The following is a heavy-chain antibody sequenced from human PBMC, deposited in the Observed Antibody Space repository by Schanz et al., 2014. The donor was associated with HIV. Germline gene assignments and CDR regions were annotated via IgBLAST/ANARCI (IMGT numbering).Heavy chain of an antibody. CDR3: VRGLLFQGFFDS. Sequence: VQLLESGGGLEQPGGSLRLSCAASGFSFSTYGMHWVRQAPGKGLEWVAVISYDGRNKCFGDSVKGRITISRDNSKNTLHLQMNSLRAEDTAVYYCVRGLLFQGFFDSWGQGALVTVSS. D-gene: IGHD3-10*01. CDR1: GFSFSTYG. V-gene: IGHV3-30*03. J-gene: IGHJ4*02. CDR2: ISYDGRNK.